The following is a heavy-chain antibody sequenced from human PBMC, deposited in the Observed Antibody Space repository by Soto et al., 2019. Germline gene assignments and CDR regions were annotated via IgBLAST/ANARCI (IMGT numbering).Heavy chain of an antibody. Sequence: QVQLVQSGAEVKKPGSSVKVSCKASGGTFGSYVISWVRQAPGQGLEWMGGIIPMYGTTNYAQKFQGSVTITADESSSTAYMELSSLRSEDTAVYYCARIGTLDWTDTSWGQGTLVTVSS. CDR1: GGTFGSYV. V-gene: IGHV1-69*12. J-gene: IGHJ5*02. CDR2: IIPMYGTT. D-gene: IGHD1-1*01. CDR3: ARIGTLDWTDTS.